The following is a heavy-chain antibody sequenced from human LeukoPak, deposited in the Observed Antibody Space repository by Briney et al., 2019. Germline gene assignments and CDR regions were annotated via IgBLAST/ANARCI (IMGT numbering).Heavy chain of an antibody. Sequence: ASVKVSCKASGYTFNIYGIIWVRQAPGQGLEWVGWISTYNGNTNYAQKLQGRVTMTTDTSTSTAYMELRSLRSDDTAVYYCAREARYFDWLLWNPYYYYYYMDVWGKGTTVTVSS. CDR2: ISTYNGNT. CDR1: GYTFNIYG. V-gene: IGHV1-18*01. D-gene: IGHD3-9*01. CDR3: AREARYFDWLLWNPYYYYYYMDV. J-gene: IGHJ6*03.